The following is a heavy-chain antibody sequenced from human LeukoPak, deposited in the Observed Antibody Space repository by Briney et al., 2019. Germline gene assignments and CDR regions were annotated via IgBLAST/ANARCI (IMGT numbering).Heavy chain of an antibody. CDR1: GFTFSSYG. D-gene: IGHD5-24*01. V-gene: IGHV3-33*01. CDR2: IWYDGSNK. CDR3: ARDGWVITVREMGDFDY. J-gene: IGHJ4*02. Sequence: GGSLRLSCAASGFTFSSYGMHWVRQAPGKGLEWVAVIWYDGSNKYYADSVKGRFTISRDNSKNTLYLQMNSLRAEDTAVYYCARDGWVITVREMGDFDYWGQGILVTVSS.